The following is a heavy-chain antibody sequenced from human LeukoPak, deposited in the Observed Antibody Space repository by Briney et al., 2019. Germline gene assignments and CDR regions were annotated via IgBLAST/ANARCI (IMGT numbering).Heavy chain of an antibody. CDR1: GFTFSSYA. CDR2: VSGSSGSK. J-gene: IGHJ6*02. CDR3: AKEPNSNWNYWSYGMDV. V-gene: IGHV3-23*01. Sequence: GGSLRLSCAASGFTFSSYAMSWVRQAPGKGLEWVSAVSGSSGSKHYSDSVKGRFTISRDNSKNTLYLQMNSLRAEDTAVYYCAKEPNSNWNYWSYGMDVWGQGTTVTVSS. D-gene: IGHD1-7*01.